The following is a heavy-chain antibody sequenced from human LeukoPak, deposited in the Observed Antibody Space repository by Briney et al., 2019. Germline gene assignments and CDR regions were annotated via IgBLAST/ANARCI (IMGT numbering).Heavy chain of an antibody. CDR3: ARDRRGRAVAGIDY. Sequence: PSETLSLTCAVSGGSISSGGYSWSWIRQPPGKGLEWIGYIYHSGTTYYNPSLKSRVTISVDRSKNQFSLKLSSVTAADTAVYYCARDRRGRAVAGIDYWGQGTLVTVSS. V-gene: IGHV4-30-2*01. D-gene: IGHD6-19*01. J-gene: IGHJ4*02. CDR1: GGSISSGGYS. CDR2: IYHSGTT.